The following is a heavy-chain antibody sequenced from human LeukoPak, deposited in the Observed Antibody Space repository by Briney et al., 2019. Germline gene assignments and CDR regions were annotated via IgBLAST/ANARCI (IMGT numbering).Heavy chain of an antibody. V-gene: IGHV3-7*01. CDR2: IKQDGSEK. J-gene: IGHJ4*02. D-gene: IGHD1-26*01. CDR3: ARDRGSGSFDY. CDR1: GFTFSSYW. Sequence: GGSLRLSCAASGFTFSSYWMSWVRQAPGKGLEWVANIKQDGSEKYYVDSVKGRFTVSRDNAKNSLYLQMNSLRAEDTAVYYCARDRGSGSFDYWGQGTLVTVSS.